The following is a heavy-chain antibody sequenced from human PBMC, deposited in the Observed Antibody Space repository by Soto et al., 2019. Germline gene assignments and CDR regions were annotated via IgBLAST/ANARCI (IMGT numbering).Heavy chain of an antibody. CDR2: ISGYNGDT. CDR3: AKNGQPPYYYYGRHV. CDR1: GYTFTRYG. D-gene: IGHD2-8*01. Sequence: QGQLVQSGGEVKKPGASVKVSCKASGYTFTRYGISWVRQAPGQGLEWMGWISGYNGDTKYAQKFQGRVTMTVDTPTTTAYMELRSLTSDDRAVYYCAKNGQPPYYYYGRHVWGQGTTVTVSS. J-gene: IGHJ6*02. V-gene: IGHV1-18*01.